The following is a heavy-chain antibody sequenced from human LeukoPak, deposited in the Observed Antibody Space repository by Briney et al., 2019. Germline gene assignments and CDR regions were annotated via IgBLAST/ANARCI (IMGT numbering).Heavy chain of an antibody. D-gene: IGHD3-22*01. V-gene: IGHV3-23*01. CDR3: AKSGGLYYYDSSGYL. CDR2: ISGSGGST. Sequence: GGSLRLSCAASGFTFSSYAMSWVRQAPGKGLEWVSAISGSGGSTYCADSVKGRFTISRDNSKNTLYLQMNSLRAEDTAVYYCAKSGGLYYYDSSGYLWGQGTLVTVSS. J-gene: IGHJ4*02. CDR1: GFTFSSYA.